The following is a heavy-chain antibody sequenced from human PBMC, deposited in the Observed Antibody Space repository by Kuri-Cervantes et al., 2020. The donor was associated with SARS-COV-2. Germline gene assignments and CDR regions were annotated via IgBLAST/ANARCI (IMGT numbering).Heavy chain of an antibody. Sequence: SLKISCAASGFTFDDYAMHWVRQAPGKGLEWVSGISWNSGSTYYADSVKGRFTISRDNSRNTLYLQMNSLRAEDTAVYYCAQRMSYSNYVNDAFDIWGQGTMVTVSS. CDR2: ISWNSGST. CDR1: GFTFDDYA. J-gene: IGHJ3*02. CDR3: AQRMSYSNYVNDAFDI. D-gene: IGHD4-11*01. V-gene: IGHV3-9*01.